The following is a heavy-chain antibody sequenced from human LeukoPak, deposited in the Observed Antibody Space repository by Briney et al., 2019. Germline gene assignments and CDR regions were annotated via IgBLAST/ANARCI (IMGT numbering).Heavy chain of an antibody. CDR3: ARDGSGSSN. Sequence: SETLSLTCTVSGGSISSSSYYWGWIRQPPGKGLEWIGSIYYSGSTYYNPSLKSRVTISVDTSKNQFSLKLSSVTAADTAVYYCARDGSGSSNWGQGTLVTVSS. D-gene: IGHD3-10*01. J-gene: IGHJ4*02. CDR1: GGSISSSSYY. V-gene: IGHV4-39*07. CDR2: IYYSGST.